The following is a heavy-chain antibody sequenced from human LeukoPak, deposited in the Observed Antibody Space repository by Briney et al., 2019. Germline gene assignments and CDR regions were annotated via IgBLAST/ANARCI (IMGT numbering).Heavy chain of an antibody. D-gene: IGHD3-3*01. CDR3: ARDYDFWSGNYFDY. CDR2: IWYDGSNK. V-gene: IGHV3-33*01. J-gene: IGHJ4*02. CDR1: GFTFSSYG. Sequence: GGSLRPSCAASGFTFSSYGMHWVRQAPGKGLEWVAVIWYDGSNKYYADSVKGRFTISRDNSKNTLYLQMNSLRAEDTAVYYCARDYDFWSGNYFDYWGQGTLVTASS.